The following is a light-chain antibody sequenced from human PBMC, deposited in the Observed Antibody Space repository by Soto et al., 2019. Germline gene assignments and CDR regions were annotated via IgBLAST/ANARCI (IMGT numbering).Light chain of an antibody. Sequence: QSVLTQPASVSGSPGLSIAISCTGTSRDVGGYNYVSWYQQQPGKVPKLMIYDVSNRPSGVSNRFSGSKSGNTASLTISGLQAEDEGDYYCSSYATGGSYVFGTGTKVTVL. CDR3: SSYATGGSYV. CDR1: SRDVGGYNY. V-gene: IGLV2-14*01. CDR2: DVS. J-gene: IGLJ1*01.